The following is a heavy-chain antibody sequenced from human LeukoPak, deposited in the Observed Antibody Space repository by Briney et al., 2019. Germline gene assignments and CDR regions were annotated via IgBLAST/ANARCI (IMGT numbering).Heavy chain of an antibody. CDR2: IYYSGST. D-gene: IGHD2-15*01. CDR3: ARLPRGYCSGGSCYGIDY. CDR1: GGSISSYY. J-gene: IGHJ4*02. V-gene: IGHV4-59*08. Sequence: SETLSLTCTVSGGSISSYYWSWIRQPPGKGLEWFGYIYYSGSTNYNPSLKSRVTISVDTSKNQFSLKLSSVPAADTAVYYCARLPRGYCSGGSCYGIDYWGQGTLVTVSS.